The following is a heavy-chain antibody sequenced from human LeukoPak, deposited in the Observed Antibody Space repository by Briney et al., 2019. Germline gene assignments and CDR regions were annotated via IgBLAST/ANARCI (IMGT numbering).Heavy chain of an antibody. Sequence: PGGSLRLSCAASGFTFSSYGMHWVRQAPGKGLEWVAVISYDGSNKYYADSVKGRFTISRDNSKNTLYLQMNSLRAEDTAVYYCAKDFEWFGAIPTNGMDVWGQGTTVTVSS. CDR1: GFTFSSYG. V-gene: IGHV3-30*18. CDR3: AKDFEWFGAIPTNGMDV. J-gene: IGHJ6*02. CDR2: ISYDGSNK. D-gene: IGHD3-10*01.